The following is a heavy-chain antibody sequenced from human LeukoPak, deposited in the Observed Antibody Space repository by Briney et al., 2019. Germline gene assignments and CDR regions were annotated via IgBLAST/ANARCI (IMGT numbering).Heavy chain of an antibody. V-gene: IGHV4-38-2*01. Sequence: PSETLSLTCAVSGYSISSGYYWGWIRQPPGKGLEWIGSIYHSGSTYYNPSLKSRVTISVDTSKNQFSLKLSSVTAADTAVYYCARARGSSSPRVKYFQHWGQGTLVTVSS. D-gene: IGHD6-13*01. J-gene: IGHJ1*01. CDR2: IYHSGST. CDR3: ARARGSSSPRVKYFQH. CDR1: GYSISSGYY.